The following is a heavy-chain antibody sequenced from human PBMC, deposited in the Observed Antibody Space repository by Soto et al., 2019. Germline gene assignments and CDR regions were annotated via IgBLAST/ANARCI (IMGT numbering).Heavy chain of an antibody. CDR2: ISSDGKSE. D-gene: IGHD3-22*01. CDR1: GFTFSTYG. Sequence: PGGSLRLSCAASGFTFSTYGMHWVRQPPGKGLEWVAVISSDGKSEHYADPVKGRFSISRDNSKNTLSLQMNSLRVEDTAVYYCAKTITTYSGDSRGRGALVDYWGQGTLVTV. J-gene: IGHJ4*02. V-gene: IGHV3-30*18. CDR3: AKTITTYSGDSRGRGALVDY.